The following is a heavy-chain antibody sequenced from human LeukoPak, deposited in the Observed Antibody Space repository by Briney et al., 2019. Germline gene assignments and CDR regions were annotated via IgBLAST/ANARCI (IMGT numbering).Heavy chain of an antibody. CDR3: ARGSGYSYGFPDY. V-gene: IGHV3-53*01. CDR2: IYSGDIT. D-gene: IGHD5-18*01. J-gene: IGHJ4*02. CDR1: GFSVSNNY. Sequence: GGSLRLSCAASGFSVSNNYMSWARQAPGKGLEWVSVIYSGDITYYTDSVKGRFTISRDNSKNTLYLQMNSLRAEDTAVYYCARGSGYSYGFPDYWGQGTLVTVSS.